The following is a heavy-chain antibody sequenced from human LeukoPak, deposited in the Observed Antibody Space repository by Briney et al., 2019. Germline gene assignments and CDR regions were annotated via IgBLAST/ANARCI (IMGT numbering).Heavy chain of an antibody. V-gene: IGHV3-53*01. CDR1: GFTVTNNY. J-gene: IGHJ4*02. Sequence: GGSLRLSCAASGFTVTNNYMSWVRQAPGKGLEWVSVMYSDGSTYYSDSVKGRFTISRDNSKNTLYLQMNSLRAEDTAVYYCARYYYDSNGYPYYFDYWGQGTLVTISS. CDR3: ARYYYDSNGYPYYFDY. CDR2: MYSDGST. D-gene: IGHD3-22*01.